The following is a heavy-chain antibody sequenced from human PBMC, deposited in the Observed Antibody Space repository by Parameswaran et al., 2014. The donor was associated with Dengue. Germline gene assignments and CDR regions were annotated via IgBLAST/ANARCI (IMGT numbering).Heavy chain of an antibody. J-gene: IGHJ3*02. Sequence: VRQAPGKGLEWVGFIRSKAYGGTTEYAASVKGRFTISRDDSKSIAYLQMNSLKTEDTAVYYCTRSQNRNSGYDSSYAFDIWGQGTMVTVSS. CDR3: TRSQNRNSGYDSSYAFDI. V-gene: IGHV3-49*02. D-gene: IGHD5-12*01. CDR2: IRSKAYGGTT.